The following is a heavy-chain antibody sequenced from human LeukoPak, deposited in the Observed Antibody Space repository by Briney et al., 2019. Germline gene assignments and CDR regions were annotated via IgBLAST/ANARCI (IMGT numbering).Heavy chain of an antibody. CDR2: INPNSGGT. D-gene: IGHD2-21*02. CDR1: GYTFTGYY. CDR3: ATYCGGDCAPGGY. Sequence: ASVKVSCKASGYTFTGYYMHWVRQAPGQGLEWMGCINPNSGGTNYAQKFQGRVTVTRDTSISTVYMELSRLRSDDTAVFYCATYCGGDCAPGGYWGQGTLVTVSS. V-gene: IGHV1-2*02. J-gene: IGHJ4*02.